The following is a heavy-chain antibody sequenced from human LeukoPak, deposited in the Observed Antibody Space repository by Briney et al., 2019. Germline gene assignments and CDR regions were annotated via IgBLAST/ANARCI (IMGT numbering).Heavy chain of an antibody. J-gene: IGHJ4*01. V-gene: IGHV3-30*18. CDR2: ISYDGSNK. D-gene: IGHD3-10*01. Sequence: PGRSLRLSCAASGFTFSSYGMHWVRQAPGKGLEWVAVISYDGSNKYYADSVKGRFTISRDNSKNTLYLQMNSLRAEDTAVYYCAKGAAGFGELWSQGTLVTVSS. CDR3: AKGAAGFGEL. CDR1: GFTFSSYG.